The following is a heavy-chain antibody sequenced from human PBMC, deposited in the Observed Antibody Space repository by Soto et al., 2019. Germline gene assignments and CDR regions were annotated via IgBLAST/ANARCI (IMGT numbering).Heavy chain of an antibody. D-gene: IGHD3-22*01. CDR3: ARGYYYDSSGYYYSAFDI. CDR2: IIPIFGTA. V-gene: IGHV1-69*13. J-gene: IGHJ3*02. CDR1: GGTFSSYA. Sequence: ASVKVSCKASGGTFSSYAISWVRQAPGQGLEWMGGIIPIFGTANYAQKFQGRVTITADESTSTAHMELSSLRSEDTAVYYCARGYYYDSSGYYYSAFDIWGQGTMVTVSS.